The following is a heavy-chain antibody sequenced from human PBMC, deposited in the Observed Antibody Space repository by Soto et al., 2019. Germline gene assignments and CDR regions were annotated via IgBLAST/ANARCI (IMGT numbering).Heavy chain of an antibody. CDR1: GFTFSSYS. CDR3: ATGNSHRLAYNWFDP. J-gene: IGHJ5*02. CDR2: ISSSSSYI. D-gene: IGHD1-1*01. Sequence: GGSLRLSCAASGFTFSSYSMNWVRQAPGKGLEWVSSISSSSSYIYYADSVKGRFTISRDNAKNSLYLQMNSLRAEDTAVYYCATGNSHRLAYNWFDPWGQGTLVTVSS. V-gene: IGHV3-21*01.